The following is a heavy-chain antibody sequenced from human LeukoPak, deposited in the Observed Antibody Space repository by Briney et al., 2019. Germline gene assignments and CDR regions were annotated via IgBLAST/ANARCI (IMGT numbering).Heavy chain of an antibody. J-gene: IGHJ4*02. CDR1: GVTFSTYA. CDR2: ISGSGGTT. V-gene: IGHV3-23*01. Sequence: GGSLRLSRTASGVTFSTYAMSRVRQAPGKGLQWVSAISGSGGTTYYADSVKGRFTISRDNSKNTLYLQMNSLRAEDTAVYYCAKGSSYWVYWGQGTLVTVSS. CDR3: AKGSSYWVY. D-gene: IGHD5-18*01.